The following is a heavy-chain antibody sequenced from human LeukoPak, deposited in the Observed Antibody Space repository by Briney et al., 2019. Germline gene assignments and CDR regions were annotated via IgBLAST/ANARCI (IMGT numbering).Heavy chain of an antibody. CDR2: ISSGAGTT. D-gene: IGHD6-19*01. V-gene: IGHV3-23*01. Sequence: PGGSLRLSCAASGFAFSNYAMSWVRQVPGKRLEWVSAISSGAGTTGYADSVKGRFTISRVNSKSTIYLQMNSLRAEDTAVYYCAKDLEQSYSGWSTSYDAWGQGTLVTVSS. J-gene: IGHJ5*02. CDR3: AKDLEQSYSGWSTSYDA. CDR1: GFAFSNYA.